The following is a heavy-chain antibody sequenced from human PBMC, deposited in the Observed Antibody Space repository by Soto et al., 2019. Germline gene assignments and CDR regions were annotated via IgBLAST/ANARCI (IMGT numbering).Heavy chain of an antibody. D-gene: IGHD4-17*01. Sequence: GASVKVSCKASGYTFTSYAMHWVRQAPGQRLEWMGWINAGNGNTKYSQKFQGRVTITRDTSASTAYMELSSLRSEDTAVYYCARDRSGDYESYFDYWGQGTLVTVSS. CDR2: INAGNGNT. V-gene: IGHV1-3*01. J-gene: IGHJ4*02. CDR1: GYTFTSYA. CDR3: ARDRSGDYESYFDY.